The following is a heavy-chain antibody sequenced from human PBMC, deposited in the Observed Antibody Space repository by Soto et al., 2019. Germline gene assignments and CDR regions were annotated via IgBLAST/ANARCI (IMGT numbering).Heavy chain of an antibody. Sequence: QVQLVESGGGLVKPGESLRLSCAASGFTFSGYDMTWVRQAPGKGLEWVSYISYTGRDTFYGESVKGRFAISRDNAKNSVYLQMNSLRAEDTAVYFCASLYWYRSDYCGQGTPVTVSS. J-gene: IGHJ4*02. CDR1: GFTFSGYD. CDR3: ASLYWYRSDY. D-gene: IGHD6-13*01. V-gene: IGHV3-11*01. CDR2: ISYTGRDT.